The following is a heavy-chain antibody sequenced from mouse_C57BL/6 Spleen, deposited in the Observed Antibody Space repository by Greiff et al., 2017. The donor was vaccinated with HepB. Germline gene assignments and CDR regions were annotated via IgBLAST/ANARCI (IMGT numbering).Heavy chain of an antibody. V-gene: IGHV5-6*01. J-gene: IGHJ4*01. CDR3: ALDSSVNYAMDY. D-gene: IGHD3-2*02. CDR2: ISSGGSYT. Sequence: EVHLVESGGDLVKPGGSLKLSCAASGFTFSSYGMSWVRQTPDKRLEWVATISSGGSYTYYPDSVKGRFTISRDNAKNTLYLQMSSLKSEDTAMYYCALDSSVNYAMDYWGQGTSVTVSS. CDR1: GFTFSSYG.